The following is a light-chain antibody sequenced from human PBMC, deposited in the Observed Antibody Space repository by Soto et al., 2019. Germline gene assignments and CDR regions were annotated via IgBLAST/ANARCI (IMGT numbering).Light chain of an antibody. CDR3: QQDYNLPIT. J-gene: IGKJ5*01. CDR2: GAS. CDR1: QSVSSSY. V-gene: IGKV3-20*01. Sequence: IVLTQSPSTLSLSPGERATLSCRASQSVSSSYLAWYQQKPGQAPRLLIYGASSRATGIPDRFSGSGSGTDFTLTISRLEPEDFAVYYCQQDYNLPITFGQGTRLEIK.